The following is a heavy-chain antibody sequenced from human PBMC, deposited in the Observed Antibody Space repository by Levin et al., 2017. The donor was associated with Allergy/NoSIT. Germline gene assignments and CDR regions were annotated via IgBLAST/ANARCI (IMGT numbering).Heavy chain of an antibody. J-gene: IGHJ5*02. V-gene: IGHV1-18*01. Sequence: GESLKISCKASGYTFTSNGISWVRQAPGQGLEWMGWISAYNGNTNYAQKLQGRVTMTTDPSTSTAYMELRSLRSDDTAVYYCARDYGSGSYYSTWGQGTLVTVSS. CDR2: ISAYNGNT. CDR3: ARDYGSGSYYST. D-gene: IGHD3-10*01. CDR1: GYTFTSNG.